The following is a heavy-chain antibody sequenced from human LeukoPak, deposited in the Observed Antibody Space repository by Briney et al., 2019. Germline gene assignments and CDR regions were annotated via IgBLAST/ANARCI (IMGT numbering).Heavy chain of an antibody. D-gene: IGHD6-13*01. CDR2: IYYSGST. Sequence: SETLSLTCTVSGGSISSSRYYWGWIRQPPGKGLEGIGSIYYSGSTYYNPSLKSRVTISVETSKNEFSLKLRSVTAADTAVYYCARVTGYRIEDYFDYWGQGTLVTVSS. CDR3: ARVTGYRIEDYFDY. J-gene: IGHJ4*02. CDR1: GGSISSSRYY. V-gene: IGHV4-39*07.